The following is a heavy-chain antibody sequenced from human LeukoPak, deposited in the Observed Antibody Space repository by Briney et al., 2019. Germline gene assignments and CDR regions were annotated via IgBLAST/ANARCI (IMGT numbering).Heavy chain of an antibody. J-gene: IGHJ4*02. CDR3: ARNKAQQLVRQGYYFDY. CDR2: ISAYNGNT. D-gene: IGHD6-13*01. Sequence: ASVKVSCKASGYTFTSYGISWVRQAPGQGLEWMGWISAYNGNTNYAQKLQGRFTMTTDTSTSTAYMELRSLRSDDTAVYYCARNKAQQLVRQGYYFDYWGQGTLVTVSS. CDR1: GYTFTSYG. V-gene: IGHV1-18*01.